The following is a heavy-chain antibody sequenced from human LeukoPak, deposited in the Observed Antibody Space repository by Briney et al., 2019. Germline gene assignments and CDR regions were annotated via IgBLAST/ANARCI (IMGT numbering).Heavy chain of an antibody. CDR2: INPNSGGT. J-gene: IGHJ4*02. CDR1: GYTFTGYY. D-gene: IGHD4-23*01. CDR3: ARVRPYGGNSFDY. Sequence: ASVKVSCKASGYTFTGYYMHWVRQAPGQGLEWMGWINPNSGGTNYAQKFQGRVTMTRDTSISTAYMELSRLRSDDTAVYYCARVRPYGGNSFDYWGQGTLVTVSS. V-gene: IGHV1-2*02.